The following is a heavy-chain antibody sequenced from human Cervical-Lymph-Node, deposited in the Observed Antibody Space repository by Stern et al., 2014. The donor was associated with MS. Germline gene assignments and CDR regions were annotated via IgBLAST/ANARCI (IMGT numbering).Heavy chain of an antibody. Sequence: QVQLVESGAEVKKPGSSVKVSCKAFGGTFSSYTMSWVRQAPGQGLEWVGRGTPIFGTANYAQKFQDRVTITADKFTSTAYMALNSLRSEDTAVYYCAREALLGGNYYALDVWGQGTTVTVSS. J-gene: IGHJ6*02. CDR1: GGTFSSYT. CDR3: AREALLGGNYYALDV. CDR2: GTPIFGTA. V-gene: IGHV1-69*06. D-gene: IGHD2-15*01.